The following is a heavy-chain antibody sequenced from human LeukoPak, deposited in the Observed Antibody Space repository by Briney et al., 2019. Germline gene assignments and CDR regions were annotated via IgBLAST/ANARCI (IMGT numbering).Heavy chain of an antibody. CDR1: GFIVSSNY. CDR3: ARSEGGD. J-gene: IGHJ4*02. Sequence: GGSLKLSCAASGFIVSSNYMSWVRQAPGKGLEWVSVIYSGGSTYYADSVRGRFTISRDISKNTLYLQMNSLRAEDTAVYYCARSEGGDWGQGTLVTVSS. CDR2: IYSGGST. D-gene: IGHD3-16*01. V-gene: IGHV3-66*01.